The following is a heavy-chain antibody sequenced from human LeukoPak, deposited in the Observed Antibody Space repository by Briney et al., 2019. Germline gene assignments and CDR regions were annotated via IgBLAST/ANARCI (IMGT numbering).Heavy chain of an antibody. J-gene: IGHJ4*02. D-gene: IGHD5-12*01. V-gene: IGHV3-7*01. CDR3: ARDTVDIVATSAYFEY. CDR2: IKNDGSDK. Sequence: GGSLRLSCAASGFTLSDYWMGWVRQAPGTGLEWVANIKNDGSDKYYMESVKGRFTISRDNAKNSVYLQMNSLRAEDTAVYYCARDTVDIVATSAYFEYWGQGTLVTVSS. CDR1: GFTLSDYW.